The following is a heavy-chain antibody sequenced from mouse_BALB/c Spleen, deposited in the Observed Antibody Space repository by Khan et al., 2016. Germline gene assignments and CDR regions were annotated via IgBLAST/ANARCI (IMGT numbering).Heavy chain of an antibody. CDR3: ARGGYDWRRDY. J-gene: IGHJ4*01. CDR1: GYSITSDYA. Sequence: EVKLEESGPGLVKPSQSLSLTCTVTGYSITSDYAWNWIRQFPGNKLEWMGYISYSGSTSYNPSLKSRISITRDTSKNQFFLQLNSVTTEDTATYYCARGGYDWRRDYWCQGTSVTVSS. CDR2: ISYSGST. V-gene: IGHV3-2*02. D-gene: IGHD2-4*01.